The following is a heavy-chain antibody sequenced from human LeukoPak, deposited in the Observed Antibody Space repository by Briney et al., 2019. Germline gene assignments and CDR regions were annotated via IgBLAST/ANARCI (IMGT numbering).Heavy chain of an antibody. J-gene: IGHJ3*02. V-gene: IGHV1-18*01. Sequence: ASVKVSCKASGYTFTSYGISWVRQAPGQGLEWMGWISAYNGNTNYAQKLQGRVTMTTDTSTSTAYMELRSLRSDDTAVYYCARGLFSGGYYYWDAFDIWGQGTMVTVSS. CDR1: GYTFTSYG. D-gene: IGHD3-22*01. CDR3: ARGLFSGGYYYWDAFDI. CDR2: ISAYNGNT.